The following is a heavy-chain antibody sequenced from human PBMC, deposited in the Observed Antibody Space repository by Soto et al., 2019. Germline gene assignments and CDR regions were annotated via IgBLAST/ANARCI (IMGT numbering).Heavy chain of an antibody. Sequence: QLQLQGSGPGLVKPSETLSLTCTVSGGSISSSSYYWGWIRQPPGKGLEWIGSIYYIGSTYYNPSLKSRVTISVETSKNQFALKLSSVTAADTAVYYCARHQKPVATLPFDYWGQGTLVTVSS. CDR3: ARHQKPVATLPFDY. D-gene: IGHD5-12*01. CDR2: IYYIGST. J-gene: IGHJ4*02. CDR1: GGSISSSSYY. V-gene: IGHV4-39*01.